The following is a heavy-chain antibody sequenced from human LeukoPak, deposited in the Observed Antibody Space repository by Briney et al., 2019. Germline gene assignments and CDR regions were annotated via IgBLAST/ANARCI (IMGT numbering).Heavy chain of an antibody. D-gene: IGHD3-22*01. CDR2: IYYSGST. V-gene: IGHV4-59*01. Sequence: SETLSHTCTVSGGSISSYYWSWLRQPPGKGLEWIGYIYYSGSTNYNPSLKSRVTISVDTSKNQFSLKLRSVTAADTAVYYCARVTGYVIEDYFDYWGQGTLVTVSS. CDR1: GGSISSYY. CDR3: ARVTGYVIEDYFDY. J-gene: IGHJ4*02.